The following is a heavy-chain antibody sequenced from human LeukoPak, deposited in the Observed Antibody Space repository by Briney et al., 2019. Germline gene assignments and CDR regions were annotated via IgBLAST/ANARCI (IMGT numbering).Heavy chain of an antibody. V-gene: IGHV1-2*06. CDR2: ISPNSGDT. CDR3: ARSGVDTYGLQASGDFDY. CDR1: GYTFTGYY. D-gene: IGHD5-18*01. J-gene: IGHJ4*02. Sequence: GASVTVSCKASGYTFTGYYVHWVRQVPGQGLEWMGRISPNSGDTNYAQKFQGRVTMTRDTSSSTAYMELIRLRSDDTAVYYCARSGVDTYGLQASGDFDYWGQGILVTVSS.